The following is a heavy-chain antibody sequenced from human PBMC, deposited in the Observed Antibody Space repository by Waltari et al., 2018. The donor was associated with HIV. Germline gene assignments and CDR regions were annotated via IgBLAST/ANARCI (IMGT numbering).Heavy chain of an antibody. CDR1: GSAPTQLS. CDR3: ATAQICSTSSCYDY. Sequence: QVHLVQSGAEVKTPGSSVMVSCKVSGSAPTQLSMHWVRQAPGKGLEWMGGFDPEDAETIYAQKFQGRVTMTEDTSTDTAYMELSSLRSEDTALYYCATAQICSTSSCYDYWGQGTLVTVSS. CDR2: FDPEDAET. V-gene: IGHV1-24*01. D-gene: IGHD2-2*01. J-gene: IGHJ4*02.